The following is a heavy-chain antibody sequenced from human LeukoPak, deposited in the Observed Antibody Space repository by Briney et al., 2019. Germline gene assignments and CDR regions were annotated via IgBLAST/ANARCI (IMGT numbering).Heavy chain of an antibody. Sequence: PSETLSLTCTVSGGSISSGDYYWSWIRQPPGKGLEWIGYIYYSGSTYYNPSLKSRVTISVDTSKNQFSLKLSSVTAADTAVYYCARDSGSYVGADYWGQGTLVTVSS. J-gene: IGHJ4*02. CDR2: IYYSGST. CDR3: ARDSGSYVGADY. D-gene: IGHD1-26*01. CDR1: GGSISSGDYY. V-gene: IGHV4-30-4*01.